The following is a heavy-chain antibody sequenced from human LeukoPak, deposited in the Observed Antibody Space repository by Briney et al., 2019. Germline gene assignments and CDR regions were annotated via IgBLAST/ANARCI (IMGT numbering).Heavy chain of an antibody. D-gene: IGHD6-6*01. J-gene: IGHJ5*02. Sequence: SETLSLTCTVSGGSISSSSYYWGWIRQPPGKGLEWIGSIYYSGSTYYNPSLKSRVTISVDTSKNQFSLKLSSVTAADTAVYYCARDSSSGGYNWFDPWGQGTLVTVSS. CDR2: IYYSGST. CDR1: GGSISSSSYY. CDR3: ARDSSSGGYNWFDP. V-gene: IGHV4-39*07.